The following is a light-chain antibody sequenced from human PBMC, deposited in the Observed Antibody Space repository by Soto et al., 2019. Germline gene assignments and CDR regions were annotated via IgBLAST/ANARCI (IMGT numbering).Light chain of an antibody. V-gene: IGKV1-27*01. Sequence: DIQMTQSPSSLSASVGDRVTITCRASQGISNYLAWFQQKSGKLPKVLIYAGSTLQPGVPSRFSGSGSGTDFTLTISSLQPEYVATYYCQNYNSAPFTFGPGTKVDLK. J-gene: IGKJ3*01. CDR1: QGISNY. CDR2: AGS. CDR3: QNYNSAPFT.